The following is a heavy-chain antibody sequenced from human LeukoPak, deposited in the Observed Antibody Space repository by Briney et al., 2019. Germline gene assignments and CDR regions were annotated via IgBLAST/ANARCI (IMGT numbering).Heavy chain of an antibody. V-gene: IGHV3-33*01. CDR1: GFTFTNYG. J-gene: IGHJ3*02. CDR3: ARDGYNIAFDI. D-gene: IGHD1-14*01. CDR2: IWYDGSKQ. Sequence: PGRSLRLSCAASGFTFTNYGFQWVRQAPGKGLEWVAIIWYDGSKQYYADSVKGRFTVSKDDSKNTLYLQMDSLRAEGTAVYYCARDGYNIAFDIWGQGTMVTVSS.